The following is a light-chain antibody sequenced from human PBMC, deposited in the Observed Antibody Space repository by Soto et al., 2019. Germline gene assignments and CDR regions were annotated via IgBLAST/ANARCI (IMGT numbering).Light chain of an antibody. V-gene: IGKV1-6*01. CDR3: LQDYSFPLT. CDR2: AVS. J-gene: IGKJ4*01. Sequence: AIQMTQSPSSLSASVGDRVTITCRASQGSRNDVGWYQHKPGKAPQLLIYAVSSLQSGVPSRFSGSGSGTDFILTISSPQPEDCATAYCLQDYSFPLTFGGGTKVEI. CDR1: QGSRND.